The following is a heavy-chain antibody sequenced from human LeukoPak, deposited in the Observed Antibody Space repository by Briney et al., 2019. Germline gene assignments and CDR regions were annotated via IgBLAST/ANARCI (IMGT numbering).Heavy chain of an antibody. D-gene: IGHD4-17*01. CDR1: GGSISNYY. Sequence: SETLSLTCTVSGGSISNYYWSWIRQPPGKGLEWIGYIYYTGGTNYNPSLKSRVTISVDTSKNQLSLNLSSVTAADTAVYYCARPLQTTVTFDSWGHGTLVTVCS. V-gene: IGHV4-59*08. CDR3: ARPLQTTVTFDS. CDR2: IYYTGGT. J-gene: IGHJ5*01.